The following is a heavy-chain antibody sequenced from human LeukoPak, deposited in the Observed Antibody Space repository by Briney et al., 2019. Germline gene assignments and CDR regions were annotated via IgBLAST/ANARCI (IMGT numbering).Heavy chain of an antibody. CDR2: IWYDGSNK. Sequence: GRSLRLSCAASGFTFSSYGMHWVGQAPGKGLEWVAVIWYDGSNKYSADSVKGRFTISRDNTKNTLFLQMNSLRAEDTAVYSCVRDSATWYYFDYWGQGTLVTVSS. D-gene: IGHD6-25*01. V-gene: IGHV3-33*01. CDR3: VRDSATWYYFDY. CDR1: GFTFSSYG. J-gene: IGHJ4*02.